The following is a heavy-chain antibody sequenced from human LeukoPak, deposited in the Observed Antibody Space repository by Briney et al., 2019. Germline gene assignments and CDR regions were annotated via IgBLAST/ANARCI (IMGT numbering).Heavy chain of an antibody. J-gene: IGHJ4*02. D-gene: IGHD3-3*01. V-gene: IGHV1-46*01. CDR2: INPSGGST. CDR3: ARGPPPRFTIFGVVIEDY. CDR1: GYTFTSYY. Sequence: ASVKVSCKASGYTFTSYYMHWVRQAPGQGLEWMGIINPSGGSTSYAQKFQGRVTMTRDTSTSTVYMELSRLRSDDTAVYYCARGPPPRFTIFGVVIEDYWGQGTLVTVSS.